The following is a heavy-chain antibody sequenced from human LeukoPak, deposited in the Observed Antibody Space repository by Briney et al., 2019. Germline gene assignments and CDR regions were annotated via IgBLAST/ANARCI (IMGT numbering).Heavy chain of an antibody. V-gene: IGHV3-74*03. CDR2: ISGDGTTT. J-gene: IGHJ5*02. CDR3: ARRVDATRWFDP. D-gene: IGHD2-15*01. Sequence: GGSLRLSCAASGFTFSNYFMHWVRQPPGKGLVWVSRISGDGTTTMYADSVKGRFTISRDNAKNTLYLQMNSLRDEDTAVYYCARRVDATRWFDPWGQGTLVAVSS. CDR1: GFTFSNYF.